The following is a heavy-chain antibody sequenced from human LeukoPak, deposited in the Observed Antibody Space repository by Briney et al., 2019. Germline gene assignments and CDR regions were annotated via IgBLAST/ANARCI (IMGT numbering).Heavy chain of an antibody. CDR1: GFTFSTYW. J-gene: IGHJ4*02. Sequence: PGGSLRLSCAASGFTFSTYWMHWVRQAPGKGLVWVSRIKSDGSSTTYADSVKGRFTISRDNSKNTLYLQLNSLRAEETAVYFCARSWGLLYFDYWGQGTLVTVSS. D-gene: IGHD1-26*01. CDR3: ARSWGLLYFDY. CDR2: IKSDGSST. V-gene: IGHV3-74*01.